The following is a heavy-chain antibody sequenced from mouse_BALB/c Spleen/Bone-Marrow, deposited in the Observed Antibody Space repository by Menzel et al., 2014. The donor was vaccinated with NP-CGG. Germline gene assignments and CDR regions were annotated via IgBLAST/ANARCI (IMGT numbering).Heavy chain of an antibody. CDR1: GFNIKDTY. CDR2: IDPANGNT. D-gene: IGHD1-1*01. J-gene: IGHJ2*01. Sequence: EVQLQQSGAELVKPGASVMLSCTASGFNIKDTYMHWVKQRPEQGLEWIGRIDPANGNTKYDPKFQGKATITADTSPNTAYLQLSSLTSEDTAVYYCARYYYGSSYFDYWGQGTTLTVSS. V-gene: IGHV14-3*02. CDR3: ARYYYGSSYFDY.